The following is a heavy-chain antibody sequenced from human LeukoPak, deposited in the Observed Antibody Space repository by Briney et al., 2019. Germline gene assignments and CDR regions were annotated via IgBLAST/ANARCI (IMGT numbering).Heavy chain of an antibody. CDR3: AREGSGDYYESSGYTCDY. D-gene: IGHD3-22*01. J-gene: IGHJ4*02. CDR2: IYSAGDT. Sequence: PGGSLRLSCAAPGFTVSTNYMTWVRQGPGKGLEWVSVIYSAGDTYYADSVKGRFTISRDNSKNTLDLQTNSLRAEDTAVYYCAREGSGDYYESSGYTCDYWGQGTLVTVSS. V-gene: IGHV3-66*01. CDR1: GFTVSTNY.